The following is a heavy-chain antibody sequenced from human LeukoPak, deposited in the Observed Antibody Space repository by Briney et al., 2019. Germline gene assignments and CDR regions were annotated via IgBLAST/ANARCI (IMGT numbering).Heavy chain of an antibody. CDR3: ARGLDYGSGSYYVTYFDY. CDR2: IYHSGST. Sequence: LRLSCAASGFTFSDHYMDWVRQAPGKGLEWIGYIYHSGSTYYNPSLKSRVTISVDRSKNQFSLKLSSVTAADTAVYYCARGLDYGSGSYYVTYFDYWGQGTLVTVSS. V-gene: IGHV4-30-2*01. CDR1: GFTFSDHY. J-gene: IGHJ4*02. D-gene: IGHD3-10*01.